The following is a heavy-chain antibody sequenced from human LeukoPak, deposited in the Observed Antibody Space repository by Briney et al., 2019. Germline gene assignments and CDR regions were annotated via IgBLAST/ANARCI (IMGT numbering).Heavy chain of an antibody. Sequence: SETLSLTCTVSGGSISSYYWGWIRQPPGKGLEWIGYISYSAITSYNPSLKSRVTMAVDTSKNQFSLKLTSVIAADTAVYYCARYYYDSSVYYYYLDYWGQGTLVTVSS. CDR2: ISYSAIT. CDR3: ARYYYDSSVYYYYLDY. J-gene: IGHJ4*02. CDR1: GGSISSYY. V-gene: IGHV4-59*01. D-gene: IGHD3-22*01.